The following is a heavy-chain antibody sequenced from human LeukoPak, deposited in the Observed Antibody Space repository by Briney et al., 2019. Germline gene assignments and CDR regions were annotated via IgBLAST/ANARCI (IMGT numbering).Heavy chain of an antibody. V-gene: IGHV4-34*01. CDR3: AVRWFGEAS. CDR2: INHSGST. D-gene: IGHD3-10*01. Sequence: SETLSLTCAVYGGSFSGYYWSWIRQPPGKGLEWIGEINHSGSTNYNPSLKSRVTISVDTSKNQFSLKLSSVTAAGTAVYYCAVRWFGEASWGQGTLVTVSS. J-gene: IGHJ4*02. CDR1: GGSFSGYY.